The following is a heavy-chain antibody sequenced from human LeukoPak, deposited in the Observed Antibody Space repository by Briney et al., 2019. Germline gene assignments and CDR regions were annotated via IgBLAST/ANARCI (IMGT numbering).Heavy chain of an antibody. Sequence: PSETLSLTCTVSGGSISSSSYYWGWIRQPPGKGLEWIGSIYYSGSTYYNPSLKSRVTISVDTSKNQFSLKLSSVTAADTAEYYCTYSSSWYVGRYFDYWGQGTLVTVSS. CDR2: IYYSGST. CDR1: GGSISSSSYY. V-gene: IGHV4-39*07. CDR3: TYSSSWYVGRYFDY. D-gene: IGHD6-13*01. J-gene: IGHJ4*02.